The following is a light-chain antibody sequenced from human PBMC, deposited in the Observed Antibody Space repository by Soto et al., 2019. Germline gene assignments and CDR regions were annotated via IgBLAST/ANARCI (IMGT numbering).Light chain of an antibody. CDR1: QSVSSSY. Sequence: EIVLTQSPGTLSLSPGERATLSCRASQSVSSSYLAWYQQKPRHAPRLLIYGASSRATGIPDRFSGSGSGTDFTLTISRLEPEDFAVYYCQQYGSSPVTFGQGTKVEIK. V-gene: IGKV3-20*01. CDR3: QQYGSSPVT. J-gene: IGKJ1*01. CDR2: GAS.